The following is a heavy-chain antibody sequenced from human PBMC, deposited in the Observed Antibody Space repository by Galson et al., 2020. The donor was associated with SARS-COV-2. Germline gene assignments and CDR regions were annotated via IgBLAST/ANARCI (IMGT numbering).Heavy chain of an antibody. CDR3: ARRGYCGGDCDWFDP. CDR1: GDSISSSSYY. V-gene: IGHV4-39*01. J-gene: IGHJ5*02. CDR2: IYKTGST. Sequence: ASETLSLTCSVSGDSISSSSYYWGWVRPPPGKGLEWIRSIYKTGSTYYNPSLKSRVTMSVDTSKNQFSLELRSVTAADTAVYYCARRGYCGGDCDWFDPWGQGSLVTVSS. D-gene: IGHD2-21*02.